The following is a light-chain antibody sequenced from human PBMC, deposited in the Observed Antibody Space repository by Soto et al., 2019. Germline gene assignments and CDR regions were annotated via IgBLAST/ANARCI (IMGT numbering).Light chain of an antibody. CDR3: TSYAGGNNV. CDR2: EVN. CDR1: SSDVGGYNF. Sequence: QSALTQPPSASGSPGQSVTISWTGTSSDVGGYNFVSWYQQYPGKVPKLMVYEVNKRPSGVPDRFSGSKSGNTASLTVSGLQAEDEADYYCTSYAGGNNVFGTGTKVTVL. J-gene: IGLJ1*01. V-gene: IGLV2-8*01.